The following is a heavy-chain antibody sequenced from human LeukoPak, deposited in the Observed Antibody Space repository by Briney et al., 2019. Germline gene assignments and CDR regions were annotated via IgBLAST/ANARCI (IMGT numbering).Heavy chain of an antibody. D-gene: IGHD3-3*01. V-gene: IGHV4-31*03. J-gene: IGHJ5*02. CDR2: IYYSGST. CDR1: GGSISRGGYY. CDR3: ARSTIFGVGNWFDP. Sequence: SETLSLTCTVSGGSISRGGYYWSLIRQHPGKGLELIGYIYYSGSTYYNPSLKSRVTISVDTSKNQFSLKLSSVTAADTAVYYCARSTIFGVGNWFDPWGQGTLVTVSS.